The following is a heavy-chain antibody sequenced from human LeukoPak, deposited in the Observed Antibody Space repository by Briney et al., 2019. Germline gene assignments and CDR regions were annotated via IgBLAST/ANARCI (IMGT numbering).Heavy chain of an antibody. CDR2: INQDGSKK. V-gene: IGHV3-7*04. J-gene: IGHJ4*02. Sequence: GGSLRLSCTASGFTISTYWMSWVRQAPGKGLEWVANINQDGSKKYYVDSVKGRFTISRDNVKNSVYLQMNSLRAEDAAVYSCARAVAAADSYWGRGTLVTVSS. D-gene: IGHD6-13*01. CDR3: ARAVAAADSY. CDR1: GFTISTYW.